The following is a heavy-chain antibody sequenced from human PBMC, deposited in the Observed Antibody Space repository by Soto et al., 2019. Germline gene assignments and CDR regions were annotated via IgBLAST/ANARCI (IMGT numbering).Heavy chain of an antibody. CDR1: GFTFSGSA. V-gene: IGHV3-73*01. D-gene: IGHD5-12*01. Sequence: GGSLRLSCAASGFTFSGSAMHWVRQASGKGLEWVGRIRSKANSYATAYAASVKGRFTISRDDSKNTAYLQMNSLKTEDTAVYYCTRVPSEMATLNYYYGMDVWGQGTTVTVSS. CDR2: IRSKANSYAT. J-gene: IGHJ6*02. CDR3: TRVPSEMATLNYYYGMDV.